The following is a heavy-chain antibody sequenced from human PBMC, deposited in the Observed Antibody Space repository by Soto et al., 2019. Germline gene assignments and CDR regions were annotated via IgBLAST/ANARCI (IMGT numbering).Heavy chain of an antibody. V-gene: IGHV3-73*02. J-gene: IGHJ4*02. CDR2: IRSKANSYAT. Sequence: EVQLVESGGGFVQPGGSLKLSCAASGFTFSGSAMHWVRQASGKGLEWVGRIRSKANSYATAYAASVKGRFTISRDDSKNTAYLLMNSLKTEDTAVYYCTRHERMGGGYWGQGTLVTVSS. CDR3: TRHERMGGGY. CDR1: GFTFSGSA. D-gene: IGHD1-26*01.